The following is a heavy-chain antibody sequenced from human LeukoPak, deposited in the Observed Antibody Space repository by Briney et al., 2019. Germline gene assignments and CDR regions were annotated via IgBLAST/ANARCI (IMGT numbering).Heavy chain of an antibody. V-gene: IGHV4-59*02. CDR3: AKAKGDF. J-gene: IGHJ4*02. CDR1: GVSVRSYY. CDR2: IYYSGNT. Sequence: SETLSLTCAVPGVSVRSYYWSWIRQSPGKGLEWIAYIYYSGNTKYNPSLKSRVTIFVDTSTNQFSLEMNSVTAADTAVYYCAKAKGDFWGPGTLVTVSS.